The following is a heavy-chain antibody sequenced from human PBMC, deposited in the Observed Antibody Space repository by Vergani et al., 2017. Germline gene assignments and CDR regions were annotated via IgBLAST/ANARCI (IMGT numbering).Heavy chain of an antibody. CDR3: ARGGYSSSWYPFDY. CDR2: IYDSGST. Sequence: QVQLQESGPGLVKPSETLSLTCTVSGGSISSYYWSWIRQPPGKGLEWIGYIYDSGSTNSNPSLKSRVTLSVDTSKNQFSLKLSSVTAADTAVYYCARGGYSSSWYPFDYWGQGTLVTVSS. D-gene: IGHD6-13*01. J-gene: IGHJ4*02. V-gene: IGHV4-59*01. CDR1: GGSISSYY.